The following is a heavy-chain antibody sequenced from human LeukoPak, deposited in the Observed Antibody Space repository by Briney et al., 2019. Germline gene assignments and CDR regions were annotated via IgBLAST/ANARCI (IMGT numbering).Heavy chain of an antibody. CDR1: GDSISSGSYY. Sequence: SETLSLTRTVSGDSISSGSYYWSWIRQPAGKGLEWIGRIYTSGSTDYNPSLKSRVTISVDTSKNQFSLKLSSVTAADTAVYYCARDKTLAYCGGDCYPETWGQGALVTVSS. V-gene: IGHV4-61*02. CDR2: IYTSGST. CDR3: ARDKTLAYCGGDCYPET. D-gene: IGHD2-21*01. J-gene: IGHJ5*02.